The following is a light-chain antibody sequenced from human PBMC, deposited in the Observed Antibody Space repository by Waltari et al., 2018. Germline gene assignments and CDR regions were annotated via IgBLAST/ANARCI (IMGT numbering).Light chain of an antibody. V-gene: IGKV1-33*01. CDR3: QQYDNLLLT. J-gene: IGKJ4*01. Sequence: DIQMTQSRSSLSASLGDRVTITCHASQDISNYLDWSQQKPGKAPKLLIYDASNWETGVPSRFSGSGSGTDFTFTISSLQPEDIATYYCQQYDNLLLTFGGGTKVEIK. CDR2: DAS. CDR1: QDISNY.